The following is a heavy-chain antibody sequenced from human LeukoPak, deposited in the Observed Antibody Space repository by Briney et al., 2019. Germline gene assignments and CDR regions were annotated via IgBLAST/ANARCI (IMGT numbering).Heavy chain of an antibody. CDR1: GGTFSSYA. CDR3: ARDPTELWFGELLNWFDP. V-gene: IGHV1-69*04. CDR2: IIPILGIA. Sequence: SVKVSCKASGGTFSSYAISWVRQAPGQGLEWMGRIIPILGIANYAQKFQGRVPITADKSTSTAYMELSSLRSEDTAVYYCARDPTELWFGELLNWFDPWGQGTLVTVSS. D-gene: IGHD3-10*01. J-gene: IGHJ5*02.